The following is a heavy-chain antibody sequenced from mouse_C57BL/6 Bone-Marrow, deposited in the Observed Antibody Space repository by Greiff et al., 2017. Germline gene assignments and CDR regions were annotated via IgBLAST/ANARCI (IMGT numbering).Heavy chain of an antibody. J-gene: IGHJ2*01. D-gene: IGHD2-12*01. CDR2: FDPNSGGT. CDR1: GYTFTSSW. CDR3: ARGGVTTVNYFDY. Sequence: QVQLQQPGAELVKPGASVKLSCKASGYTFTSSWMHWVKQRPGRGLEWIGRFDPNSGGTKYKEKFKSKATLTVDKPSSSAYMQLSSLTSEDSAVYYCARGGVTTVNYFDYWGQGTTLTVSS. V-gene: IGHV1-72*01.